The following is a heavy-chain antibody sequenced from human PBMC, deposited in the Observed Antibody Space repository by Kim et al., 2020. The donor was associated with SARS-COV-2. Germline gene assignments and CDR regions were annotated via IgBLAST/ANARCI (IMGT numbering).Heavy chain of an antibody. Sequence: SETLSLTCAVYGGSFSGYYWSCIRQPPGKGLEWIGEINHSGSTNYNPSLKSRVTISVDTSKNQFSLKLSSVTAADTAVYYCARGSSPRYSSSWYYFDYWGQGTLVTVSS. CDR2: INHSGST. V-gene: IGHV4-34*01. D-gene: IGHD6-13*01. CDR3: ARGSSPRYSSSWYYFDY. CDR1: GGSFSGYY. J-gene: IGHJ4*02.